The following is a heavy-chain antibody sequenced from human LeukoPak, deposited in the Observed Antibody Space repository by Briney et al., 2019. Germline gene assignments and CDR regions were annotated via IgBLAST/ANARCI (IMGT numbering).Heavy chain of an antibody. CDR3: ARVLRYCRGGNCYSGGLGYMDV. Sequence: GGSLRLSCAASGFTFSDYNMRWIRQAPGKGLEWVSSISRSGSTKYYADSVKGRFTISRDNAKNSLFLQMNSLRAEDTAVYYCARVLRYCRGGNCYSGGLGYMDVWGKGTTVTISS. J-gene: IGHJ6*03. D-gene: IGHD2-15*01. CDR2: ISRSGSTK. V-gene: IGHV3-11*01. CDR1: GFTFSDYN.